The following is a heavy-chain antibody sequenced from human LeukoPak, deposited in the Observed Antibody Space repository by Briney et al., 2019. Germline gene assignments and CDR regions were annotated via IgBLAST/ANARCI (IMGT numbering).Heavy chain of an antibody. Sequence: GRSLRLSCAASGFTFDDYAMHWVRQAPGKGLEWVSGINWNSGSIGYADSVKGRFTISRDNAKNSLYLQTNSLRAEDTALYYCAKGRGYSYGYLADYWGQGTLVTVSS. J-gene: IGHJ4*02. CDR2: INWNSGSI. V-gene: IGHV3-9*01. CDR3: AKGRGYSYGYLADY. D-gene: IGHD5-18*01. CDR1: GFTFDDYA.